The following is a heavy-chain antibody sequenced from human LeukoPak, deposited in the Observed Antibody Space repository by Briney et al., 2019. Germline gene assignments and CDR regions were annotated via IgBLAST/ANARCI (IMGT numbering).Heavy chain of an antibody. CDR2: IYYSGST. CDR1: GGSISSYY. V-gene: IGHV4-59*01. D-gene: IGHD2-2*01. Sequence: SETLSLTCTVSGGSISSYYWSWIRQPPGKGLEWIGYIYYSGSTNYNPSLKSRVTISVDTSKNQFSLKLSSVTAADTAVYYCANTVVVPDYYYMVVWGKGTTVTVSS. J-gene: IGHJ6*03. CDR3: ANTVVVPDYYYMVV.